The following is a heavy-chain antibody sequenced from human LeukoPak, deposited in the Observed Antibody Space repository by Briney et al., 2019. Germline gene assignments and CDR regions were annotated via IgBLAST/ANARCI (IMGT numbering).Heavy chain of an antibody. V-gene: IGHV7-4-1*02. D-gene: IGHD3-16*02. CDR1: GYTFTSYA. CDR2: INTNTGNP. J-gene: IGHJ3*02. CDR3: AREPPPVIMITFGGVIVGGDAFDI. Sequence: ASGKVSCKASGYTFTSYAMNWVRQAPGQGLEWMGWINTNTGNPTYAQGFTGRFVFSLDTSVSTAYLQISSLKAEDTAVYYCAREPPPVIMITFGGVIVGGDAFDIWGHGTMVTVSS.